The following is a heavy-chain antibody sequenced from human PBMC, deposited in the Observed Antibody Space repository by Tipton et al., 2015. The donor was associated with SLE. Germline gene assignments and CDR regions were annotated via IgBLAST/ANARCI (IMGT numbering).Heavy chain of an antibody. V-gene: IGHV3-30*04. Sequence: RSLRLSCAASGLTFSSHAMHWVRQAPGKGLEWVAVISSDGGNKYYVDSVKGRFTISRDTSKNTLFLQMNSLRAEDTAVYFCAREASRTYSLNYWGQGTLVTVSS. CDR2: ISSDGGNK. D-gene: IGHD2-15*01. J-gene: IGHJ4*02. CDR1: GLTFSSHA. CDR3: AREASRTYSLNY.